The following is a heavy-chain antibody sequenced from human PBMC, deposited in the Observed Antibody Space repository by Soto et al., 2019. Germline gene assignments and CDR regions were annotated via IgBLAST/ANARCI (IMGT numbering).Heavy chain of an antibody. J-gene: IGHJ4*02. CDR2: FSGSGGIT. CDR3: AKFRYDYDSGSSIDF. D-gene: IGHD3-22*01. CDR1: GFTLSRYG. Sequence: PGGSLRLSCAASGFTLSRYGMSWVRQAPGKGLEWVSVFSGSGGITYYADSVKGRFTISRDNSKNTLYLQMDSMRAEDTAVYYCAKFRYDYDSGSSIDFWGQGTLVTVS. V-gene: IGHV3-23*01.